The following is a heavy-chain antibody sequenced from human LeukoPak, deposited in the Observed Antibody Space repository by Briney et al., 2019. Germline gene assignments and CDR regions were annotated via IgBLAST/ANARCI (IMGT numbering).Heavy chain of an antibody. CDR3: ARVGGRGSIGGDC. Sequence: PGGSLRLSCAASGFTFSSYEMNWVRQAPGKGLEWVSYISSSGSTIYYADSVKGRFTVSRDNAKNTLYLQMSSLRAEDTAMYFCARVGGRGSIGGDCWGQGTLVTVSS. J-gene: IGHJ4*02. D-gene: IGHD3-10*01. CDR1: GFTFSSYE. CDR2: ISSSGSTI. V-gene: IGHV3-48*03.